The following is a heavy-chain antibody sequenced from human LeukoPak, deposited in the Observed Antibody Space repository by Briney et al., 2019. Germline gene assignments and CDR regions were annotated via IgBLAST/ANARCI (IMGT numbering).Heavy chain of an antibody. V-gene: IGHV3-23*01. Sequence: GGSLRLSCAASGFTFSSYAMSWVRQAPGKGLEWVSAISGSGGSTYYADSVKGRFTISRDNAKNSLYLQMNSLRAEDTAVYYCARDYGGNYVDYWGQGTLVTVSS. D-gene: IGHD4-23*01. CDR3: ARDYGGNYVDY. CDR1: GFTFSSYA. CDR2: ISGSGGST. J-gene: IGHJ4*02.